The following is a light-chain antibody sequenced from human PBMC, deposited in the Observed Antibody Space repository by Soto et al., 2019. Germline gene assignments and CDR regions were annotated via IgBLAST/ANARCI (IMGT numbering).Light chain of an antibody. CDR3: GTWDTSLSGGL. J-gene: IGLJ2*01. V-gene: IGLV1-51*01. CDR2: DNN. CDR1: SSNIGNNF. Sequence: QSVLTQPPSVSAAPGQTVTISCSGGSSNIGNNFVSWYQQLPGTAPKLLIYDNNKRPSGIPDRFSASRSATSATLAITGLQTGDGAVYYCGTWDTSLSGGLFGGRTKLTVL.